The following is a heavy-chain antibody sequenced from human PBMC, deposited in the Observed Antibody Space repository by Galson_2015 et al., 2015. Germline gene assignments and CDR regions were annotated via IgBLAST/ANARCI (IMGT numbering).Heavy chain of an antibody. Sequence: SVKVSCKASGYIFTSFYIHWVRQAPGQGLEWLGIFNPTDETATYAQKFQGRVTMTRDTSTSTVYMELSRLRSEDTAVYYCARDHSSSTVTAPNSWGQGTLVTVSS. D-gene: IGHD4-11*01. J-gene: IGHJ4*02. CDR3: ARDHSSSTVTAPNS. CDR2: FNPTDETA. CDR1: GYIFTSFY. V-gene: IGHV1-46*01.